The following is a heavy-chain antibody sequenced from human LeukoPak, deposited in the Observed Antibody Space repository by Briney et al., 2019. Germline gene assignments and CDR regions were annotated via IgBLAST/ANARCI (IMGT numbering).Heavy chain of an antibody. CDR2: FDPEDGET. CDR3: ATDFGGMVTAPPGY. Sequence: ASVKVSCKVSGYTLTELSMHWVRQAPGKGLEWMGGFDPEDGETIYAQKFQGRVTMTEDTSTDTAYMELSSLRSEDTAVYYCATDFGGMVTAPPGYWGQGTLVTVSS. V-gene: IGHV1-24*01. J-gene: IGHJ4*02. D-gene: IGHD5-18*01. CDR1: GYTLTELS.